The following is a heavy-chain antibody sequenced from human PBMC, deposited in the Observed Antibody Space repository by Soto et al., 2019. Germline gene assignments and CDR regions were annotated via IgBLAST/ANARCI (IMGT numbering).Heavy chain of an antibody. D-gene: IGHD3-22*01. CDR2: IGGGGFDT. Sequence: VQLLQSGGGLAQPGGSLRLSCAASGFTFNTYPMSWVRQTPGKGLDWVSAIGGGGFDTYYADSVKGRFTISRDNSKNTLDLQTNRLRAEDTAVYYCARHDDSSGYFTDFDYWGQGTLVTVSS. CDR1: GFTFNTYP. J-gene: IGHJ4*02. CDR3: ARHDDSSGYFTDFDY. V-gene: IGHV3-23*01.